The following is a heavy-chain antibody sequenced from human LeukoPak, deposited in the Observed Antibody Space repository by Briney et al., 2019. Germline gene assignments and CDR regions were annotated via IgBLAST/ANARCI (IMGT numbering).Heavy chain of an antibody. CDR3: ARDNRILWFGELLMYYFDY. Sequence: PGGSLRLSCAASGFTFSRNWMNWVRQAPGKGLEWVASIKEDGSEKYYVDSVKGRFTISRDNARNSLYLQMNSLRAEDTAVYYCARDNRILWFGELLMYYFDYWGQGILVTVSS. D-gene: IGHD3-10*01. CDR2: IKEDGSEK. CDR1: GFTFSRNW. J-gene: IGHJ4*02. V-gene: IGHV3-7*01.